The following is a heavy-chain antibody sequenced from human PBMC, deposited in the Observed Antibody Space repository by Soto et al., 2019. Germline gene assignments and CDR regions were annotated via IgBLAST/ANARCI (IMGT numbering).Heavy chain of an antibody. J-gene: IGHJ6*02. Sequence: SVKVSCKASGGTFSSYAISWVRQAPGQGLEWMGGIIPIFGTANYAQKFQGRVTITADESTSTAYMELSSLRSEDTAVYYCARSMVRGVSNYYYYGMDVWGQGTTVTVSS. CDR1: GGTFSSYA. V-gene: IGHV1-69*13. D-gene: IGHD3-10*01. CDR3: ARSMVRGVSNYYYYGMDV. CDR2: IIPIFGTA.